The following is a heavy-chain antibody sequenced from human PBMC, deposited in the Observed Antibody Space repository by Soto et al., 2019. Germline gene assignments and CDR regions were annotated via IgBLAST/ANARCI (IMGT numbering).Heavy chain of an antibody. CDR1: GGSISSGDYY. Sequence: QVQLQESGPGLVKPSQTLSLTCTVSGGSISSGDYYWSWIRQPPGKGLEWIGYIYHSGSTYYNPSLKSRVTISVNTSQTQFSLKLSSVTAADTAVYYCASERPDGARLDPWGQGTLVTVSS. CDR3: ASERPDGARLDP. CDR2: IYHSGST. D-gene: IGHD6-6*01. V-gene: IGHV4-30-4*01. J-gene: IGHJ5*02.